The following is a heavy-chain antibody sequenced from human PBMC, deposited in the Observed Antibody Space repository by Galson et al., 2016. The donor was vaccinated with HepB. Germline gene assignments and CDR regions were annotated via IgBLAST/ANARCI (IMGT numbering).Heavy chain of an antibody. CDR1: GFTFVNYA. V-gene: IGHV3-23*01. Sequence: SLRLSCAASGFTFVNYAMTWVRQPPGKGLEWVSTIDDNGHAGTTHYADSVRGRSTISRDDSNNQLYLQMDSLGAEDTALYFCAKYLAPGLHAFDIWGQGTTVTVSS. CDR2: IDDNGHAGTT. CDR3: AKYLAPGLHAFDI. J-gene: IGHJ3*02. D-gene: IGHD2-21*02.